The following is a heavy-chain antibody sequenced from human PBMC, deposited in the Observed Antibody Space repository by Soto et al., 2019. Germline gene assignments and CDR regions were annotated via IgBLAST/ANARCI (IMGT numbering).Heavy chain of an antibody. J-gene: IGHJ4*02. D-gene: IGHD3-22*01. CDR1: GFTFSSYG. CDR2: ISYDGSNK. Sequence: PGGSLRLSCAASGFTFSSYGMHWVRQAPGKGLEWVAVISYDGSNKYYADSVKGRFTISRDNSKNTLYLQINSLRAEDTAVYYCASVICDSAINNSYFVYWGKEILVSV. CDR3: ASVICDSAINNSYFVY. V-gene: IGHV3-30*03.